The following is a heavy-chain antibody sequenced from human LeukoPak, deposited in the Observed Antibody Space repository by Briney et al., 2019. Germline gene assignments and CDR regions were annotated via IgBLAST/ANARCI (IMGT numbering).Heavy chain of an antibody. V-gene: IGHV3-21*01. CDR3: AKDTEIVGATTNDY. Sequence: GGSLRLSCAASGFTFSSYSMNWVRQAPGKGLEWVSSISSSGSYIYYADSVKGRFTISRDNSKNTLYLQMNSLRAEDTAVYYCAKDTEIVGATTNDYWGQGTLVTVSS. CDR2: ISSSGSYI. D-gene: IGHD1-26*01. J-gene: IGHJ4*02. CDR1: GFTFSSYS.